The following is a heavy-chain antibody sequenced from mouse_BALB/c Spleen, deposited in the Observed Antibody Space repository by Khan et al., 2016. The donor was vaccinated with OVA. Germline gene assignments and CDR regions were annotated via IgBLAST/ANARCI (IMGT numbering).Heavy chain of an antibody. CDR1: GYTFTSYT. D-gene: IGHD2-14*01. V-gene: IGHV1-4*01. J-gene: IGHJ3*01. CDR3: VRDGAYHRNDGWFAY. CDR2: INPSNGYS. Sequence: QVQLKQFGAELARPGASVKMSCKASGYTFTSYTIHWIKLRPGQGLEWIGYINPSNGYSNYNQKFKDKVTLTADKSSTTAYMQLSSLTSDDSAVYNCVRDGAYHRNDGWFAYWGLGTLVTVSA.